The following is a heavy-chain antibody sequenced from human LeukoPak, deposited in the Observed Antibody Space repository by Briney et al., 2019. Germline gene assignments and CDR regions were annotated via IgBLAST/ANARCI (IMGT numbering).Heavy chain of an antibody. Sequence: GRSLRLSCAATGFSFSGNGMHWVRQAPGKGLEWVALIWKDGSDKYYADSVEGRFTISRDNSKNTLYLQMNSLRAEDTAVYYCARARDPEDYYFEYWGQGTLVTVSS. D-gene: IGHD2-21*02. CDR1: GFSFSGNG. J-gene: IGHJ4*02. CDR3: ARARDPEDYYFEY. V-gene: IGHV3-33*01. CDR2: IWKDGSDK.